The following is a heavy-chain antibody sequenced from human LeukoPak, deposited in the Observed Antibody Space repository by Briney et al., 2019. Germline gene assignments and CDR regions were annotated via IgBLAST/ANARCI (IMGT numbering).Heavy chain of an antibody. CDR3: ARENGVVPAATLDY. V-gene: IGHV3-21*01. D-gene: IGHD2-2*01. CDR1: GFTFSSSS. J-gene: IGHJ4*02. Sequence: GGSLRLSCAASGFTFSSSSMNWVRQAPGKGLEWVSSISSSSSYIYYADSVKGRFTISRDNAKSSLYLQMNSLRAEDTAVYYCARENGVVPAATLDYWGQGTLVTVSS. CDR2: ISSSSSYI.